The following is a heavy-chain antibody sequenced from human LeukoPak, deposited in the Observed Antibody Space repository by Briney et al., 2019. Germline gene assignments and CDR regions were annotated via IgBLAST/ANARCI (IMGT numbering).Heavy chain of an antibody. CDR3: ARDISSWYNEY. Sequence: PGGSLRLSCGASGFTNSSYAMSWVRQAPGKGLEWVSAISGSGGSTYYADSVKGRFTISRDNSKNTLFLQMNSLRAEDTAVYYCARDISSWYNEYWGQGTLVTVSS. CDR2: ISGSGGST. J-gene: IGHJ4*02. V-gene: IGHV3-23*01. CDR1: GFTNSSYA. D-gene: IGHD6-13*01.